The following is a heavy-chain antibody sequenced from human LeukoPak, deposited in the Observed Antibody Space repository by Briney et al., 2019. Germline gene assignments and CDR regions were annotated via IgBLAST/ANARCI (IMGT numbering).Heavy chain of an antibody. CDR1: GDTFTNYD. CDR2: MSPSSGHT. V-gene: IGHV1-8*01. D-gene: IGHD7-27*01. CDR3: ARGPPNWGFDY. Sequence: GASVKVSCKASGDTFTNYDINWVRQATGQGLEWMGWMSPSSGHTGYAQKFQGRVTMTRSTSISTAYMELSSLRSEDTAVYYCARGPPNWGFDYGGQGTLVTVSS. J-gene: IGHJ4*02.